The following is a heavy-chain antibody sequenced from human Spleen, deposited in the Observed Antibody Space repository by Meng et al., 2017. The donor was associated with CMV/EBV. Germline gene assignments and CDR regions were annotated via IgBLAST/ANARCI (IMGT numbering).Heavy chain of an antibody. CDR1: GYTFTGYY. D-gene: IGHD2-15*01. Sequence: QGQLVQSGTEITKAGSSVRVSCKASGYTFTGYYMHWVRQAPGQGLEWMGWINPNSGGTNYAQKFQGRVTMTRDTSISTAYMELSRLRSDDTAVYYCARVYPKHQDVAFDYWGQGTLVTVSS. J-gene: IGHJ4*02. CDR3: ARVYPKHQDVAFDY. CDR2: INPNSGGT. V-gene: IGHV1-2*02.